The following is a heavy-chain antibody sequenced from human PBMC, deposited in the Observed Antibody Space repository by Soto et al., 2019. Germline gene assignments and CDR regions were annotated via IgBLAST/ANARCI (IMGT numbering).Heavy chain of an antibody. CDR2: ISSTTNYI. CDR3: ARESEDLTSNFDY. Sequence: ESGGGLVKPGGSLRLSCAASGFTFTRYSMNWVRQAPGKGLEWVSSISSTTNYIYYADSMKGRFTVSRDNAKNSVYPDMNSLSAEDTAVYYCARESEDLTSNFDYWGQGTLVTVSS. J-gene: IGHJ4*02. CDR1: GFTFTRYS. V-gene: IGHV3-21*01.